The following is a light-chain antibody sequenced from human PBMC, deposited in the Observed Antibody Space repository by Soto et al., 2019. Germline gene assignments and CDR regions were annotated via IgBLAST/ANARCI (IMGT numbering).Light chain of an antibody. Sequence: DIQMTQSPSTLSASVGDRVTITCRASQSISSWLAWYQQKPGKAPKLLIYDASSLESGVPSRFSGSGSGTEVTLTISSLQPDDFATYYCQQYNSYSPLTFVGGTKVEIK. CDR3: QQYNSYSPLT. J-gene: IGKJ4*01. CDR1: QSISSW. V-gene: IGKV1-5*01. CDR2: DAS.